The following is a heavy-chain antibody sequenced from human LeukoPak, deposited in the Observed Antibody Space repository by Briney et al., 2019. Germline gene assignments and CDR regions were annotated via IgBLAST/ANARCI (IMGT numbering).Heavy chain of an antibody. D-gene: IGHD2-2*02. V-gene: IGHV3-30*02. CDR1: GVTFSTYG. Sequence: GGSRRLSCAASGVTFSTYGMHWVRQAPGKGLEWVAFIRYDGSTKYYADSVKGRFTISRDNSKNTLYLQMNSLSAEDTALYFCAKGYCTGTSCYTGLDYWGQGTLVTVSS. CDR2: IRYDGSTK. CDR3: AKGYCTGTSCYTGLDY. J-gene: IGHJ4*02.